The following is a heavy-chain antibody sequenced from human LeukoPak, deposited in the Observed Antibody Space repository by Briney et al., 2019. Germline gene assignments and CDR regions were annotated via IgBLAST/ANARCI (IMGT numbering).Heavy chain of an antibody. J-gene: IGHJ3*02. CDR1: GFTFSSYA. Sequence: GGSLRLSCAASGFTFSSYAMHWVRQAPGKGLEWVSAISGSGGSTYYADSVKGRFTISRDNSKNTLYLQMNSLRAEDTAVYYCAKDSTYGSIWFGELWANAFDIWGQGTMVTVSS. CDR2: ISGSGGST. D-gene: IGHD3-10*01. CDR3: AKDSTYGSIWFGELWANAFDI. V-gene: IGHV3-23*01.